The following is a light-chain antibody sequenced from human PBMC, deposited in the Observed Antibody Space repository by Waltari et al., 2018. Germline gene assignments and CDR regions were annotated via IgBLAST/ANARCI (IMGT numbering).Light chain of an antibody. CDR2: DVT. CDR1: SSDVGYYNY. V-gene: IGLV2-14*03. CDR3: ISYTTRRLWV. J-gene: IGLJ3*02. Sequence: QSALTQPASVSGSPGQSISISCTGTSSDVGYYNYVSWYQQHPGQAPKLMIYDVTNRPSGVSNRLSGSKSGNTASLTISGLQAEDEADYYCISYTTRRLWVFGGGTQLTVL.